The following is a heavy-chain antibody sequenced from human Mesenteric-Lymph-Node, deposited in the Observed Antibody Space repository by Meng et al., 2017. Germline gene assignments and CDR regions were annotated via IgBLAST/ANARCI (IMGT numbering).Heavy chain of an antibody. V-gene: IGHV4-28*01. CDR3: ARNVPGTSAYYD. J-gene: IGHJ4*02. CDR1: GYSIISTNW. Sequence: QLQESGPGMLKPSDALSLTCAVSGYSIISTNWWGWIRQPPGKGLEWIGYIHYSGSTSYNPSLKSRVTMSVDTSKNQFSLNLNSVTAVDTAVYYCARNVPGTSAYYDWGQGTLVTVSS. D-gene: IGHD3-22*01. CDR2: IHYSGST.